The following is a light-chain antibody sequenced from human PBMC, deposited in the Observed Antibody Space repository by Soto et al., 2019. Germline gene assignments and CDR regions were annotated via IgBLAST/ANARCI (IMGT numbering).Light chain of an antibody. CDR1: QDISNY. V-gene: IGKV1-16*02. J-gene: IGKJ3*01. CDR3: QQYNSYPFT. Sequence: DIQMTQSPSSLSASVGDRVTITCRASQDISNYLAWFQQKPGRPPKSLIYAASSLQSGVPSKFSGSGSGTDFTLTISRLQPEDFATYFCQQYNSYPFTFGPGTKEDVK. CDR2: AAS.